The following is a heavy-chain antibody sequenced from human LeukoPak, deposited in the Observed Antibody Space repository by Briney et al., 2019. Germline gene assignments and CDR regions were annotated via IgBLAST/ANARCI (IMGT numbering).Heavy chain of an antibody. CDR1: GFTFSNAW. CDR3: TTDGVVVVPAAMPGDY. V-gene: IGHV3-15*01. Sequence: PGGSLRLSCAASGFTFSNAWMSWVRQAPGKGPEWVGRIKSKTDGGTTDYAAPVKGRFTISRDDSKNTLYLQMNSLKTEDTAVYYCTTDGVVVVPAAMPGDYWGQGTLVTVSS. CDR2: IKSKTDGGTT. D-gene: IGHD2-2*01. J-gene: IGHJ4*02.